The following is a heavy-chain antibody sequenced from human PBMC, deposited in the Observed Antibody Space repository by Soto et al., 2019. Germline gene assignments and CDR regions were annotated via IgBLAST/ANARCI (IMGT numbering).Heavy chain of an antibody. CDR2: IFYAGNT. Sequence: SETLSLTCNVSGGSISSSRSYWAWFRQPPGKELEWIANIFYAGNTYYNPSLKSRVTVSVDTSKNQFSLKLDSVTAADTAVYYCARHFKGRYFDWLLPNWLDPWAQGTLVTVSS. J-gene: IGHJ5*02. CDR3: ARHFKGRYFDWLLPNWLDP. CDR1: GGSISSSRSY. V-gene: IGHV4-39*01. D-gene: IGHD3-9*01.